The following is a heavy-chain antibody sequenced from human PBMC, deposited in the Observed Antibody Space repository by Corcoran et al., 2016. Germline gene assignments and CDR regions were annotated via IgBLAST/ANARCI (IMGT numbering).Heavy chain of an antibody. V-gene: IGHV4-34*01. CDR1: GGSFSGYY. J-gene: IGHJ4*02. CDR2: VNLSGGT. Sequence: QVQLQQWGARLLKPSETLSLTCAVYGGSFSGYYWTWIRQPPGKGLEWIGEVNLSGGTNYSPSLSSRVTISVDTSKNQLSLDLTSVTAADTAVYYCARGSIAARCNCWGRGTLVTVSS. CDR3: ARGSIAARCNC. D-gene: IGHD6-13*01.